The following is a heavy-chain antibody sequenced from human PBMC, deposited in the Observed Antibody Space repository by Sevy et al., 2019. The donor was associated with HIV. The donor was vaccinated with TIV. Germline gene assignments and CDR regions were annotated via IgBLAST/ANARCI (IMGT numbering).Heavy chain of an antibody. D-gene: IGHD3-16*01. CDR3: ARGLIRSFDAFDI. J-gene: IGHJ3*02. CDR2: IYPGDSDT. Sequence: GESPKISCKGSGYSFTSYWIGWVRQMPGKGLEWMGIIYPGDSDTRYSPSFQGQVTISADKSISTAYLQWSSLKASDTAMYYCARGLIRSFDAFDIWGQGTMVTVSS. V-gene: IGHV5-51*01. CDR1: GYSFTSYW.